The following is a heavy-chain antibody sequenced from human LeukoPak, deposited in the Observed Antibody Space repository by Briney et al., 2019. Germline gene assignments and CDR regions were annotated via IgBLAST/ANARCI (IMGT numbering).Heavy chain of an antibody. CDR2: ISSSSSYI. CDR3: ARDRYSSGWSERLYAFDI. J-gene: IGHJ3*02. D-gene: IGHD6-19*01. Sequence: GGSLRLSCAASGFTFSSYSMNWVRQAPGKGLEWVSSISSSSSYIYYADSVKGRFTISRDNAKNSLYLQMNSLRAEDTAVYYCARDRYSSGWSERLYAFDIWGQGTMVTVSS. V-gene: IGHV3-21*01. CDR1: GFTFSSYS.